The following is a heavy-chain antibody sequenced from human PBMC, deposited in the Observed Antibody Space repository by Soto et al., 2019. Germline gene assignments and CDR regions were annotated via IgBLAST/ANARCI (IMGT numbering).Heavy chain of an antibody. Sequence: GGSLRLSCAASGFTFSSYAMSWVRQAPGKGLEWVSAISGSGGSTYYADSVKGRFTISRDNSKNTLYLQMNSLRAEDTAVYYCAKAEDTAMVQLLYYYGMDVWGQGTTVTVSS. J-gene: IGHJ6*02. CDR2: ISGSGGST. CDR1: GFTFSSYA. V-gene: IGHV3-23*01. D-gene: IGHD5-18*01. CDR3: AKAEDTAMVQLLYYYGMDV.